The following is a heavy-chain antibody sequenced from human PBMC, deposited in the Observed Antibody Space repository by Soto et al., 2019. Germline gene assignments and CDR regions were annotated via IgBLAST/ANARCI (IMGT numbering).Heavy chain of an antibody. V-gene: IGHV4-31*03. CDR3: ARDSKVILGATDAFDI. CDR2: INYSGST. CDR1: GGSISSSSYY. J-gene: IGHJ3*02. D-gene: IGHD3-16*02. Sequence: PSETLSLTCTVSGGSISSSSYYWGWIRQHPGKGLEWIGYINYSGSTYYNPSLKSRVTISADASKNQFSLKLSSVTAADTAVYYCARDSKVILGATDAFDIWGQGTLVTVSS.